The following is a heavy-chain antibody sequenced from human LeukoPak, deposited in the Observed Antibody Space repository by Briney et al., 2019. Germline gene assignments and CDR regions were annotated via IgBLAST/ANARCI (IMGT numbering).Heavy chain of an antibody. CDR3: ARGDIVVVVAAYFDY. CDR2: IYHSGST. J-gene: IGHJ4*02. CDR1: GASISSGSNY. Sequence: SETLSLTCSVSGASISSGSNYWGWIRQPPGKGLEWIGSIYHSGSTYYNPSLKSRVTISVDTSKNQFSLKLSSVTAADTAVYYCARGDIVVVVAAYFDYWGQGTLVTVSS. V-gene: IGHV4-39*07. D-gene: IGHD2-15*01.